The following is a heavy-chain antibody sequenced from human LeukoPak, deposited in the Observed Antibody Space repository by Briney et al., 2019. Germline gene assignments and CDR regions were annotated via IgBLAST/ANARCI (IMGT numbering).Heavy chain of an antibody. CDR2: ISGSSSYI. J-gene: IGHJ2*01. D-gene: IGHD6-19*01. CDR1: GFTFSTYS. V-gene: IGHV3-21*01. CDR3: ARAVKGSRNWYFDL. Sequence: PGGSLRLSCAASGFTFSTYSMNWVRQAPGKGLEWVSSISGSSSYIYYTDSVKGRFTNSRDNARNSLYLQMNSLRAEDTAVYYCARAVKGSRNWYFDLWGRGTLVTVSS.